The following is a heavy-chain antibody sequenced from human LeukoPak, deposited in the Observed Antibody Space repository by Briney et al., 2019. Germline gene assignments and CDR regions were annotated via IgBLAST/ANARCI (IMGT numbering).Heavy chain of an antibody. CDR3: ARGGSCSSTSCYRLGIDP. V-gene: IGHV3-30-3*01. J-gene: IGHJ5*02. CDR1: GFTFSSYA. Sequence: GGSLRLSCAASGFTFSSYAMHWVRQAPGKGLEWVAVTSYDGSNKYYADSVKGRFTISRDNSKNTLYLQMNSLRAEDTAVYYCARGGSCSSTSCYRLGIDPWGQGTLVTVSS. CDR2: TSYDGSNK. D-gene: IGHD2-2*02.